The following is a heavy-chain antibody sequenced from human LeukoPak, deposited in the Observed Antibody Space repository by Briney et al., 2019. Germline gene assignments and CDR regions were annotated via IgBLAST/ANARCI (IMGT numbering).Heavy chain of an antibody. CDR1: GFTFSNYA. CDR2: ISGTGGST. CDR3: AKNPYYDFWSGYEYFDY. V-gene: IGHV3-23*01. D-gene: IGHD3-3*01. J-gene: IGHJ4*02. Sequence: GGSLRLSCAASGFTFSNYAMSWVRQAPGKGLEWVAGISGTGGSTHYADSVKGRFTISRDNSKNTLYLQMNSLRAEDTAVYYCAKNPYYDFWSGYEYFDYWGQGTLVTVSS.